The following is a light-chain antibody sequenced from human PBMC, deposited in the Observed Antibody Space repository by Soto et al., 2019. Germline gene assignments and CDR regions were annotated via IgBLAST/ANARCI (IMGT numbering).Light chain of an antibody. CDR3: VLYMGSGISV. CDR1: SGSVSTSYY. V-gene: IGLV8-61*01. Sequence: QTVVTQEPSFSVSPGGTVTLTCGLSSGSVSTSYYPSWYQQTPGQAPCTLIYNTYTRSSGVPDRFSASILGDKAALTITGAQADDESDYYCVLYMGSGISVFGGGTKVTVL. CDR2: NTY. J-gene: IGLJ2*01.